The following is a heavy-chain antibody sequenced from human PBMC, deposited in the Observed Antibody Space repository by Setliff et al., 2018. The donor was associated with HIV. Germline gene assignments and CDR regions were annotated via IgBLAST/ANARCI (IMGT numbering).Heavy chain of an antibody. Sequence: ASVKVSCKTSGYTFKSYDINWVRQAPGQRPEWMARINAGNGNSEYSPKFQGRVTITADTSASTMYMELSSLRSEDTAVYYCARVGNNRLQFFDHWGQGTLVTVSS. CDR2: INAGNGNS. D-gene: IGHD5-12*01. CDR1: GYTFKSYD. CDR3: ARVGNNRLQFFDH. V-gene: IGHV1-3*01. J-gene: IGHJ4*02.